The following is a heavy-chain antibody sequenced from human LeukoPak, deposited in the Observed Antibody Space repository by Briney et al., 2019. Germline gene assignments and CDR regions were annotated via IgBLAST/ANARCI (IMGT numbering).Heavy chain of an antibody. CDR1: GGTFSSYA. CDR3: ARAGSDIVVVVAATPPAEYFQH. V-gene: IGHV1-69*04. D-gene: IGHD2-15*01. Sequence: GASVKVSCKASGGTFSSYAISWVRQAPGQGLEWMGRIIPILGIANYAQKFQGRVTITADKSMSTAYMELSSLRSEDTAVYYCARAGSDIVVVVAATPPAEYFQHWGQGTLVTVSS. J-gene: IGHJ1*01. CDR2: IIPILGIA.